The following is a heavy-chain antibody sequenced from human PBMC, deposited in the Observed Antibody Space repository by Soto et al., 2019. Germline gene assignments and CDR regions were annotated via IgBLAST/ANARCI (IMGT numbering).Heavy chain of an antibody. CDR3: ALVRGVIDTHGEYYYYGMDV. D-gene: IGHD3-10*01. CDR2: TYYRSKWYN. Sequence: SQTLSLTCAISGDSVSSNSAAWNWIRQSPSRGLEWLGRTYYRSKWYNDYAVSVKSRITINPDTSKNQFSLQLNSVTPEDTAVYYCALVRGVIDTHGEYYYYGMDVWGQGPTVTVSS. V-gene: IGHV6-1*01. CDR1: GDSVSSNSAA. J-gene: IGHJ6*02.